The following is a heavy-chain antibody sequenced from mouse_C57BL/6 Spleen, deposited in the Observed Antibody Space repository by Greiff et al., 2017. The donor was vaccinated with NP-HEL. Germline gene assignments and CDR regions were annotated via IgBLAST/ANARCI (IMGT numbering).Heavy chain of an antibody. CDR3: AREATTVVATDAMDY. CDR1: GYAFSSYW. V-gene: IGHV1-80*01. J-gene: IGHJ4*01. Sequence: LQQSGASVKISCKASGYAFSSYWMNWVKQRPGKGLEWIGQIYPGDGDTNYNGKFKGKATLTADKSSSTAYMQLSSLTSEDSAVYFCAREATTVVATDAMDYWGQGTSVTVSS. CDR2: IYPGDGDT. D-gene: IGHD1-1*01.